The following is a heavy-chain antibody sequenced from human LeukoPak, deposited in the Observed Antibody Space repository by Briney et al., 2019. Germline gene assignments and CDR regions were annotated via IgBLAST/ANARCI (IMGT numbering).Heavy chain of an antibody. J-gene: IGHJ4*02. V-gene: IGHV3-74*01. D-gene: IGHD4-17*01. CDR2: INSDGNST. CDR3: ARATVTTFPQDY. Sequence: GGSLRLSCAASGFTFSSYWMHWVRQAPGKGLVWVSRINSDGNSTNYADSVKGRFTISTDNAKNTLYLQVNSLRAEETAVYYCARATVTTFPQDYWGQGTLVTVSS. CDR1: GFTFSSYW.